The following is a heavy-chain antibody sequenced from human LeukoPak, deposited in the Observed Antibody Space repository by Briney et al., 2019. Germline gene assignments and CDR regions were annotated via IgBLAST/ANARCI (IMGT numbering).Heavy chain of an antibody. CDR2: ISSSSSTI. D-gene: IGHD3-10*01. Sequence: GGSLRLSCAASGFTFSSYSMNWVRQAPGKGLEWVSYISSSSSTIYYADSVKGRFTISRDNAKNSLYLQMNILRAEDTAVYYCARVGITMVRGVKSLYYYYYMDVWGKGTTVTVSS. J-gene: IGHJ6*03. V-gene: IGHV3-48*01. CDR1: GFTFSSYS. CDR3: ARVGITMVRGVKSLYYYYYMDV.